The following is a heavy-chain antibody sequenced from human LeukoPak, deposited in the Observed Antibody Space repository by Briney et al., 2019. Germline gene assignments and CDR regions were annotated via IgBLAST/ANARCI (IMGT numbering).Heavy chain of an antibody. J-gene: IGHJ4*02. CDR2: ISSSSSYI. V-gene: IGHV3-21*01. D-gene: IGHD3-22*01. CDR1: GFTFSSYS. Sequence: GGSLRLSCAASGFTFSSYSMNWVRQAPGKGLEWVSSISSSSSYIYYADSVKGRFTISRDDAKNSLYLQMNSLRAEDTAVYYCARDDLVPQYYYDSSGDYWGQGTLVTVSS. CDR3: ARDDLVPQYYYDSSGDY.